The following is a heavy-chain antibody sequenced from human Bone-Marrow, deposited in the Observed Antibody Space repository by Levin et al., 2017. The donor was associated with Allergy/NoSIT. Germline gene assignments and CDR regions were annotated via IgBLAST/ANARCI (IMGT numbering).Heavy chain of an antibody. CDR1: GFTFENYV. Sequence: GESLKISCGASGFTFENYVMTWVRQAPGKGLEWVSAIGRSGGDTYYADSVEGHFSISRDNSKNTLYLQMNSLRAEDTAAYYCAVAGAGEFDWWGQGTLVTISS. CDR3: AVAGAGEFDW. CDR2: IGRSGGDT. D-gene: IGHD6-19*01. V-gene: IGHV3-23*01. J-gene: IGHJ4*02.